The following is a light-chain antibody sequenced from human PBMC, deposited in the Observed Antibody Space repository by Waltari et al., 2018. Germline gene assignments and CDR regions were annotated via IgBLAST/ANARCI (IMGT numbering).Light chain of an antibody. V-gene: IGKV1-33*01. Sequence: DIQMTQSPSSLSASVGDRVTITCQASQDISNYLNWYQQKPGKAPKLLIYDASNLETGVPSRFSGSGSGTDFTFTISSLQPEDIATYYCQQYDNLLLITFGQGTRLGIK. CDR3: QQYDNLLLIT. CDR2: DAS. CDR1: QDISNY. J-gene: IGKJ5*01.